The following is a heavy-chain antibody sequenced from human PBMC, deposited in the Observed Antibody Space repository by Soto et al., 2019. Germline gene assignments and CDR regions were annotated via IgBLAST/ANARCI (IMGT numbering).Heavy chain of an antibody. J-gene: IGHJ6*02. CDR3: ARGTRATQYYYYFYGMDV. V-gene: IGHV4-59*01. CDR1: GGSISTYY. Sequence: QVQLQGSGPRLVKPSETLSLTCTVSGGSISTYYWTWIRQPPGKGLEWIGYISYSGSTNYNPSLKSRLTISLNTSKKHFTLKLSPVTAADTAVYYGARGTRATQYYYYFYGMDVWGQGTTVTVSS. CDR2: ISYSGST.